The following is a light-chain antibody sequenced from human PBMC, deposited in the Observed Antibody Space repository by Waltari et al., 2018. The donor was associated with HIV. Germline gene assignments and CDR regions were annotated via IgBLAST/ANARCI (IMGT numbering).Light chain of an antibody. J-gene: IGKJ5*01. CDR2: AAS. CDR1: QSVRSTY. CDR3: QQYGSSPIT. Sequence: DIALTQSPGTLSSSPGDIAPLSCRASQSVRSTYLAWYQQKPGQAPTLLISAASSRATGIPDRFSGSGSGTDFTLTISRLEPEDFAVYYCQQYGSSPITFGQGTRLEIK. V-gene: IGKV3-20*01.